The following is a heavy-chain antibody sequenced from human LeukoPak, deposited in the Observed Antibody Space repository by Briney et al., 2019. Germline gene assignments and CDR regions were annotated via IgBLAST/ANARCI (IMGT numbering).Heavy chain of an antibody. CDR1: GYTFTGYF. Sequence: ASVRVSCRASGYTFTGYFIHWGPHAPGQGREWRGWIHPNNGDTKYAENSQGRDTMTRDTSNNTDHRELSRLRSDDTALYYCTRDGFSGAAFDYWGQGTLVTVSS. J-gene: IGHJ4*02. D-gene: IGHD7-27*01. CDR2: IHPNNGDT. CDR3: TRDGFSGAAFDY. V-gene: IGHV1-2*02.